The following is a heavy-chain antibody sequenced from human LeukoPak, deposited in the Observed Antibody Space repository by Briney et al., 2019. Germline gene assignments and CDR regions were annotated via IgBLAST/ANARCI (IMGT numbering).Heavy chain of an antibody. V-gene: IGHV5-51*01. CDR3: TRSDILMKFDY. J-gene: IGHJ4*02. Sequence: GESLKISCKGSGYSFTSYWIGWVRQMPGNGLEWMGIIDPGDSDTRYSPSFQGQVTISADKSISTAYLQWSSLKASDTAMYYCTRSDILMKFDYWGQGTLVTVSS. D-gene: IGHD3-9*01. CDR2: IDPGDSDT. CDR1: GYSFTSYW.